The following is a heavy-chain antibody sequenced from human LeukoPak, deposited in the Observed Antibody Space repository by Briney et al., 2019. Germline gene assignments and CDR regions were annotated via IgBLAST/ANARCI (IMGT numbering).Heavy chain of an antibody. CDR3: ARVEYSSSSSFDY. V-gene: IGHV4-34*01. CDR1: GGSFSGYY. J-gene: IGHJ4*02. D-gene: IGHD6-6*01. CDR2: INHSGST. Sequence: SETLSLICAVYGGSFSGYYWSWIRQPPGKGLEWIGEINHSGSTNYNPSLKSRVTISVDTSKNQFSLKLSSVTAADTAVYYCARVEYSSSSSFDYWGQGTLVTVSS.